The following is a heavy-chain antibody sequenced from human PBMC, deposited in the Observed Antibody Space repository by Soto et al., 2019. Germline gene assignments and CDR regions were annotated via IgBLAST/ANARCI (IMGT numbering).Heavy chain of an antibody. J-gene: IGHJ3*02. D-gene: IGHD2-15*01. V-gene: IGHV4-34*01. Sequence: SETLSLTCAVYCGSFSTYYWSWIRQPPGKGLEWIGEINHSGSTNYNPSLKSRVSISVDTPKNQFSLRLTAVTAADTAVYYCARWGPDGVVVAGQSDPIWGQGTMVTVSS. CDR3: ARWGPDGVVVAGQSDPI. CDR2: INHSGST. CDR1: CGSFSTYY.